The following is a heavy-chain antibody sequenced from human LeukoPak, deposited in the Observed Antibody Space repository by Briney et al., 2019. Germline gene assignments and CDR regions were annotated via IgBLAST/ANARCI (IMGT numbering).Heavy chain of an antibody. CDR1: GFTFSSYG. CDR2: ISYDGSNQ. CDR3: ARDLKVATILDYMDV. V-gene: IGHV3-30*03. J-gene: IGHJ6*03. Sequence: PGGSLRLSCAASGFTFSSYGMQWVRQAPGKGLEWLAIISYDGSNQYYADSVKGRFTISRDNSKNTLYLQMHSLRAEDTAVYYCARDLKVATILDYMDVWGKGTTVTISS. D-gene: IGHD5-12*01.